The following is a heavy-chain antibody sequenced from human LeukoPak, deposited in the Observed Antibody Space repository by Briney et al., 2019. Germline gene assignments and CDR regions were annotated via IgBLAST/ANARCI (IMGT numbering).Heavy chain of an antibody. CDR1: GFTFSSYS. Sequence: GGSLRLSCAVSGFTFSSYSMNWVRQAPGKGLEWVSSISSSSSYIYYADSVKGRFTISRDNAKNSLYLQMNSLRAEDTAVYYCARDPPYYYDSSGYGWGQGTMVTVSS. J-gene: IGHJ3*01. CDR3: ARDPPYYYDSSGYG. CDR2: ISSSSSYI. V-gene: IGHV3-21*01. D-gene: IGHD3-22*01.